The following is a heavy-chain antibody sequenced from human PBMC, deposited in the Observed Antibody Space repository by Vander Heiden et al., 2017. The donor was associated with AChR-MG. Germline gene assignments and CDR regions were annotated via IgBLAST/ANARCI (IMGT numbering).Heavy chain of an antibody. CDR2: ISYDGSNK. V-gene: IGHV3-30-3*01. J-gene: IGHJ6*02. CDR3: ARGFEIAAAVNYYYGMDV. D-gene: IGHD6-13*01. Sequence: QVQLVESGGGVVQPGRSLRLPCAASGFTFSSYAMHWVRQAPGKGLEWVAVISYDGSNKYYADSVKGRFTISRDNSKNTLYLQMNSLRAEDTAVYYCARGFEIAAAVNYYYGMDVWGQGTTVTVSS. CDR1: GFTFSSYA.